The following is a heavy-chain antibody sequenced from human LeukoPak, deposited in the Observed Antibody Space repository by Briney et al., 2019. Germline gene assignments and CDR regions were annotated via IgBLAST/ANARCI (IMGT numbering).Heavy chain of an antibody. CDR1: EFTFSSYS. D-gene: IGHD5-12*01. J-gene: IGHJ4*02. Sequence: GGPLRLSCAASEFTFSSYSMNWVRQAPGKGLEWVSSIISSSSYIYYADSVKGRFTISRDNAKNSLYLQMNSLRAEDTAVYYCAREIGRGYSGYDRYYFDYWGRGTLVTVSS. V-gene: IGHV3-21*01. CDR2: IISSSSYI. CDR3: AREIGRGYSGYDRYYFDY.